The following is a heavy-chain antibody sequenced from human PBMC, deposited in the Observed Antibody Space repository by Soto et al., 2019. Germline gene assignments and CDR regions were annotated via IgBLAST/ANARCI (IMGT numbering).Heavy chain of an antibody. CDR2: ISGSGGST. CDR3: AKSFEEAVSYYDFWSGSPYFDY. Sequence: PGGSLRLSCAASGFTFSSYAMSWVRQAPGKGLEWVSAISGSGGSTYYADSVKGRFTISRDNSKNTLYLQMNSLRAEDTAVYYCAKSFEEAVSYYDFWSGSPYFDYWGQGTLVTVSS. D-gene: IGHD3-3*01. J-gene: IGHJ4*02. CDR1: GFTFSSYA. V-gene: IGHV3-23*01.